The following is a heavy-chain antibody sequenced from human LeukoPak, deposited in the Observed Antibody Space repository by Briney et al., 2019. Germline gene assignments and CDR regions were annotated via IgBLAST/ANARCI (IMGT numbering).Heavy chain of an antibody. CDR3: ARETDHDILTGYYLDAFDI. Sequence: GGSLRLSCAASGFTFSSYAMHWVRQAPGKGLEWVAVISYDGSNKYYADSVKGRFTISRDNSKNTLYLQMNSLRAEDTAVYYCARETDHDILTGYYLDAFDIWGQGTMVTVSS. D-gene: IGHD3-9*01. J-gene: IGHJ3*02. V-gene: IGHV3-30-3*01. CDR2: ISYDGSNK. CDR1: GFTFSSYA.